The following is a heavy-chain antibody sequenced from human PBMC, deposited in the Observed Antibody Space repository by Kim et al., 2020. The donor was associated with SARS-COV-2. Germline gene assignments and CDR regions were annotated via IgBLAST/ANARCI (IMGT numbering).Heavy chain of an antibody. Sequence: DSVKRRFTISRDNAKNSLYLQMNSLRAEDTAVYYCARGGRDDFWSGYSTDWGQGTLVTVSS. CDR3: ARGGRDDFWSGYSTD. J-gene: IGHJ4*02. V-gene: IGHV3-21*01. D-gene: IGHD3-3*01.